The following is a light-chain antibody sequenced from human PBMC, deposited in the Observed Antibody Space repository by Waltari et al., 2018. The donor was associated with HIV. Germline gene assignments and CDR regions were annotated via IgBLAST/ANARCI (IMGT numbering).Light chain of an antibody. V-gene: IGLV2-8*03. J-gene: IGLJ2*01. CDR3: CSFAGSNIYVV. CDR1: SNDIGGYNS. Sequence: TISCTGTSNDIGGYNSVSWYQQHPGKAPKVIIYEVTKRPSGVPDRFFGSKSGNTASLTVSGLQAEDEADYYCCSFAGSNIYVVFGGGTKLTVL. CDR2: EVT.